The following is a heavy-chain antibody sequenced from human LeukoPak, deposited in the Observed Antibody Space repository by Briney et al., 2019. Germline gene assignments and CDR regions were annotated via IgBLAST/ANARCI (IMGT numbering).Heavy chain of an antibody. D-gene: IGHD3-10*01. CDR2: INHSGST. Sequence: SETLSLTCAVYGGSFSGYYWSWIRQPPGKGLGWIEEINHSGSTNYNPSLKSRVTISVDTSKNQFSLKLSSVTAADTAVYYCARGLKPDYYGSGSYYRIYCYYYMDVWGKGTTVTVSS. J-gene: IGHJ6*03. CDR1: GGSFSGYY. CDR3: ARGLKPDYYGSGSYYRIYCYYYMDV. V-gene: IGHV4-34*01.